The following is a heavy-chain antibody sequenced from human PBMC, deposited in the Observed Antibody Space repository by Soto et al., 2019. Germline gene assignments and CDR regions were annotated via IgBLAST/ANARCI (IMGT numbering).Heavy chain of an antibody. J-gene: IGHJ6*02. V-gene: IGHV1-69*13. Sequence: EASVKVSCKASGGTFSSYAISWVRQAPGQGLEWMGGIIPIFGTANYAQKFQGRVTITADESTSTAYMELSSLRSEDTAVYYCARPLNSSGYYYYYYYGMDVWGQGTTVTVSS. D-gene: IGHD3-22*01. CDR1: GGTFSSYA. CDR2: IIPIFGTA. CDR3: ARPLNSSGYYYYYYYGMDV.